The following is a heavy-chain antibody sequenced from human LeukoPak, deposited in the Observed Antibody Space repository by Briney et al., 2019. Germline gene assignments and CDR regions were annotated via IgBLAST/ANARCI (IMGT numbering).Heavy chain of an antibody. CDR2: INHSGST. CDR1: GGSFSGYY. D-gene: IGHD1-1*01. V-gene: IGHV4-34*01. CDR3: ARHVSGTHHE. Sequence: PSETLSLTCAVYGGSFSGYYWSWIRQPPGKGLEWIGEINHSGSTNYNPSLKSRVTISVDTSKNQFSLKLSSVTAADTAVYYCARHVSGTHHEWGQGTLVTVSS. J-gene: IGHJ1*01.